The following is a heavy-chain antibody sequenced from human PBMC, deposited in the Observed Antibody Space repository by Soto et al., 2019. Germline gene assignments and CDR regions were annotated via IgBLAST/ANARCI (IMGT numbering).Heavy chain of an antibody. D-gene: IGHD2-15*01. J-gene: IGHJ4*02. CDR2: IRGSGTGT. V-gene: IGHV3-23*01. Sequence: EVQLLESGGGLVQPGGSLRLSCAASGFTFTSYAMSWVRQAPGKGLEWVSGIRGSGTGTYYADSVKGRFTISRDNAKNSLYLQMNSLRDEDTAVYYCARGMGYYCSGGSCPEVVFDYWGQGTLGTVSS. CDR3: ARGMGYYCSGGSCPEVVFDY. CDR1: GFTFTSYA.